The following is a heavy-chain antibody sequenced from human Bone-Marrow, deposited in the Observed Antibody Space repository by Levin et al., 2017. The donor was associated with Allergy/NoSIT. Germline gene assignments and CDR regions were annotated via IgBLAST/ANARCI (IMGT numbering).Heavy chain of an antibody. CDR1: GFSFSTYT. V-gene: IGHV3-21*01. J-gene: IGHJ6*02. Sequence: GESLKISCAASGFSFSTYTMHWVRQAPGKGLEWVSSIRSAGTYIHYADSVKGRFTISRDNANNSLSLEMSSLRAEDTALYYCARGGGSQKGGLDVWGQGTTVTVSS. D-gene: IGHD3-10*01. CDR3: ARGGGSQKGGLDV. CDR2: IRSAGTYI.